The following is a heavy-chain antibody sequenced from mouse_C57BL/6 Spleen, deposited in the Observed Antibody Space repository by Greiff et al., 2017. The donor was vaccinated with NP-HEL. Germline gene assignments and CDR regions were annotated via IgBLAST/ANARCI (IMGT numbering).Heavy chain of an antibody. CDR1: GYTFTSYW. CDR2: IYPGNSDT. D-gene: IGHD1-1*01. CDR3: TTITEGYYAMDY. J-gene: IGHJ4*01. V-gene: IGHV1-5*01. Sequence: EVQLQESGTVLARPGASVKLSCKTSGYTFTSYWMHWVKQRPGQGLEWIGAIYPGNSDTSYNQKFKGKAKLTAVTSASTAYMELSSLTTEDSAVYYCTTITEGYYAMDYWGQGTSVTVSS.